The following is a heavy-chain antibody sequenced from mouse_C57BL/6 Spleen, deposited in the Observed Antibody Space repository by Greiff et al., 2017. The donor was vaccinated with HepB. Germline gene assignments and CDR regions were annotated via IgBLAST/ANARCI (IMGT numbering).Heavy chain of an antibody. D-gene: IGHD2-4*01. Sequence: QVQLQQPGAELAKPGASVKLSCKASGYTFTSYWMHWVKQRPGQGLEWIGMIHPNSGSTNYNEKFKSKATLTVDKSSSTAYMQLSSLTSEDSAVYYCARNDYDAFYYAMDYWGQGTSVTVSS. CDR3: ARNDYDAFYYAMDY. J-gene: IGHJ4*01. CDR2: IHPNSGST. CDR1: GYTFTSYW. V-gene: IGHV1-64*01.